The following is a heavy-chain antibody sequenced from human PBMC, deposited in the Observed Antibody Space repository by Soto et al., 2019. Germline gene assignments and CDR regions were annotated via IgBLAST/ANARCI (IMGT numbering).Heavy chain of an antibody. CDR1: GGTFSSYT. D-gene: IGHD3-10*01. V-gene: IGHV1-69*02. CDR3: ASKFGELLADAFDI. CDR2: IIPILGIA. J-gene: IGHJ3*02. Sequence: SVKVSCKASGGTFSSYTISWVRQAPGQGLEWMGRIIPILGIANYAQKFQGRVTITADKSKNQFSLKMTSVTAADTGVYYCASKFGELLADAFDIWGQGTVVTVSS.